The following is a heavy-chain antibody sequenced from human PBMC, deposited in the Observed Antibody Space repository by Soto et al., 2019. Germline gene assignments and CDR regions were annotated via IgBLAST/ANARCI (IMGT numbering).Heavy chain of an antibody. D-gene: IGHD6-6*01. CDR3: LVAGSARPIDY. CDR1: GGTFSRYA. Sequence: GASVKVSCKASGGTFSRYAISWVRQAPGQGLEWMGGIIPIFGTANYAQKFQGRVTITADESTSTAYMEPSSLRSEDTAVYYCLVAGSARPIDYWCQGTLVTVFS. V-gene: IGHV1-69*13. CDR2: IIPIFGTA. J-gene: IGHJ4*02.